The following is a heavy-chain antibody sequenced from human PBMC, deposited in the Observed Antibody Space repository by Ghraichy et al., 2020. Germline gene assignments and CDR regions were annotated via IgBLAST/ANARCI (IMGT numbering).Heavy chain of an antibody. CDR3: AGSFAVIRYFGL. D-gene: IGHD2-21*01. CDR1: GGSIRSSNFY. CDR2: IHHTGST. Sequence: SETLSLTCTVSGGSIRSSNFYWGWIRQPPGKGPEWLGSIHHTGSTYHNPSLESRLTISVDTSKNLFSLKLTSVTVADTAVYFCAGSFAVIRYFGLWGRGTLVMVSS. V-gene: IGHV4-39*01. J-gene: IGHJ2*01.